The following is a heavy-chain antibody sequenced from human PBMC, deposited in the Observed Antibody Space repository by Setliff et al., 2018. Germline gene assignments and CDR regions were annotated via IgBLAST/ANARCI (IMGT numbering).Heavy chain of an antibody. CDR1: GFTFSSYW. CDR3: ARDPTRKFDS. J-gene: IGHJ4*02. Sequence: GGSLRLSCAASGFTFSSYWMHWVRRAPGKGLIWVSRLNGDGSTSTYADSVKGRFTVSRDNAKNSLYLQVNSLRVEDTALYYCARDPTRKFDSWGQGTLVTVSS. CDR2: LNGDGSTS. V-gene: IGHV3-74*01.